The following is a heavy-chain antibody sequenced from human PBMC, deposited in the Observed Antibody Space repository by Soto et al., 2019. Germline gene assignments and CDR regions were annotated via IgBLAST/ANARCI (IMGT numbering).Heavy chain of an antibody. CDR3: AKTGTDGSWFDP. V-gene: IGHV2-70*04. CDR2: IDWDDDK. Sequence: GSGPTLVNPTQTLTLTCTFSGFSLSTSGMRVSWIRQPPGKALQWLARIDWDDDKFYTTSLRTRLTISKDTSNNQVVLTMTNMDPVDTSTYYCAKTGTDGSWFDPWGQGTLVTVSS. J-gene: IGHJ5*02. CDR1: GFSLSTSGMR. D-gene: IGHD1-1*01.